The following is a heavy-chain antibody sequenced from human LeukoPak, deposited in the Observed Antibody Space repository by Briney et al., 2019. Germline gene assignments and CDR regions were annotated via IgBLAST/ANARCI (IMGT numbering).Heavy chain of an antibody. V-gene: IGHV1-69*05. CDR2: VIPIFGTA. CDR1: GCSFSSYA. Sequence: GAAVKVSCKASGCSFSSYAIRWVRQGPGQGLEWMGGVIPIFGTANYAQTSQGRVTITTDESTSTAYMELRSLRSEDTAVYYCARGGEIATITYFDYWGQGTLVTVSS. CDR3: ARGGEIATITYFDY. D-gene: IGHD5-24*01. J-gene: IGHJ4*02.